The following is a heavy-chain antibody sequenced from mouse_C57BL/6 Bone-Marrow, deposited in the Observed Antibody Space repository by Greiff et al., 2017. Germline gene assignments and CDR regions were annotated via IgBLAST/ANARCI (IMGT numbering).Heavy chain of an antibody. J-gene: IGHJ1*03. CDR3: AKLNWGGYIDV. V-gene: IGHV1-82*01. CDR2: IYPGDGDT. CDR1: GYAFSSSW. D-gene: IGHD4-1*01. Sequence: QVQLKESGPELAKPGASVKISCKASGYAFSSSWMNWVKQRPGKGLEWIGRIYPGDGDTNYNGKFKGKATLTADKSSSTAYMQLSSLTSEDSEVYFCAKLNWGGYIDVWGTGTTVTVSS.